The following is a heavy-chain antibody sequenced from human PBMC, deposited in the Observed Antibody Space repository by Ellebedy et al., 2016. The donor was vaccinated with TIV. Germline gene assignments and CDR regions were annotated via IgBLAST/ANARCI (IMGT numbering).Heavy chain of an antibody. CDR1: GYSFTSYW. Sequence: GESLKISXKGSGYSFTSYWIGWVRQMPGKGLEWMGIIYPGDSDTRYSPSFQGQVTISADKSISTAYLQWSSLKASDTAMYYCARGAKYQLLFGHRRLNWFDPWGQGTLVTVSS. CDR3: ARGAKYQLLFGHRRLNWFDP. V-gene: IGHV5-51*01. J-gene: IGHJ5*02. D-gene: IGHD2-2*01. CDR2: IYPGDSDT.